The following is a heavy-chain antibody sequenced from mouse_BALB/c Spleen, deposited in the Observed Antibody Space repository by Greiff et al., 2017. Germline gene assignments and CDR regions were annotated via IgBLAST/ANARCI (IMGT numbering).Heavy chain of an antibody. CDR2: IDPANGNT. V-gene: IGHV14-3*02. CDR3: ARNYGSSSFDY. Sequence: EVQLQESGAELVKPGASVKLSCTASGFNIKDTYMHWVKQRPEQGLEWIGRIDPANGNTKYDPKFQGKATITADTSSNTAYLQLRSLTSEDTAVYYCARNYGSSSFDYWGQGTTLTVS. D-gene: IGHD1-1*01. J-gene: IGHJ2*01. CDR1: GFNIKDTY.